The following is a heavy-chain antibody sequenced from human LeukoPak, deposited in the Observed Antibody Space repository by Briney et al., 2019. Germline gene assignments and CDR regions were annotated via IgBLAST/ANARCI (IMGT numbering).Heavy chain of an antibody. CDR1: GYTFTGYY. J-gene: IGHJ4*02. CDR2: INPNSGGT. V-gene: IGHV1-2*02. CDR3: ARQISYYYDSSGYYSAYYFDY. Sequence: GASVKVSCKASGYTFTGYYMHWVRQAPGQGLEWMGWINPNSGGTNYAQKFQGRVTMTRDTSISTAYMELSRLRSDDTAVYYCARQISYYYDSSGYYSAYYFDYWGQGTLVTVSS. D-gene: IGHD3-22*01.